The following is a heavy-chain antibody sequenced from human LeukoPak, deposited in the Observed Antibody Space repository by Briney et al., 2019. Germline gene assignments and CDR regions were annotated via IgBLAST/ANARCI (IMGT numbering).Heavy chain of an antibody. V-gene: IGHV3-74*01. CDR2: IHSDGINT. J-gene: IGHJ5*02. D-gene: IGHD3-22*01. CDR1: GFTFSNYW. CDR3: ARDLGQYYDTSDNWFDP. Sequence: SGGSLRLSCAASGFTFSNYWMHWVRQAPGKGLVWVSRIHSDGINTSYADSVKGRFTISRDNAKNTLNLQMNSLRAEDTAVYYCARDLGQYYDTSDNWFDPWGQGTLVTVSS.